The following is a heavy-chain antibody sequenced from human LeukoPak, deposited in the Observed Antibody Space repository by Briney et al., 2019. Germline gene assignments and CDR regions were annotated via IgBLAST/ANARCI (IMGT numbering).Heavy chain of an antibody. Sequence: ASVKVSCKASGYTLTSYDINWVRQATGQGLEWMGWMNPNSGNTGYAQKFQGRVTMTRNTSISTAYMELSSLRSEDTAVYYCARGGYSNYPYYYYGMDVWGQGTTVTVSS. CDR3: ARGGYSNYPYYYYGMDV. CDR1: GYTLTSYD. D-gene: IGHD4-11*01. CDR2: MNPNSGNT. J-gene: IGHJ6*02. V-gene: IGHV1-8*01.